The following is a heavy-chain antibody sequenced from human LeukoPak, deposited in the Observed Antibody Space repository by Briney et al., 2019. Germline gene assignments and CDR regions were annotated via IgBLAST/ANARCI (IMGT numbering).Heavy chain of an antibody. J-gene: IGHJ4*02. CDR1: GFTFSNYG. CDR2: IQYDGSGK. Sequence: GGSLRLSCAASGFTFSNYGTHWVRQAPGKGLEWVAFIQYDGSGKYYADSVKGRFTFSRDNSKNTLYLQMNSLRVEDTAVYYCAKGSSWYVDYWGQGALVTVSS. CDR3: AKGSSWYVDY. V-gene: IGHV3-30*02. D-gene: IGHD6-13*01.